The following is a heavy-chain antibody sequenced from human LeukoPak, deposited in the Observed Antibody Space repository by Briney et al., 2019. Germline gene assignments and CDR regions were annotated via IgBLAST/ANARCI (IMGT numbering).Heavy chain of an antibody. V-gene: IGHV3-11*01. D-gene: IGHD2-21*02. J-gene: IGHJ4*02. CDR1: GFTFSDYY. CDR3: ARQFPYCGGDCYSGFLDY. Sequence: PGGSLRLSCAASGFTFSDYYMSWIRQAPGKGLEWVSYISSSGSTIYYADSVKGRFTISRDNAKNSLYLQMNSLRAEDTAVYYCARQFPYCGGDCYSGFLDYWGQGTLVTVSS. CDR2: ISSSGSTI.